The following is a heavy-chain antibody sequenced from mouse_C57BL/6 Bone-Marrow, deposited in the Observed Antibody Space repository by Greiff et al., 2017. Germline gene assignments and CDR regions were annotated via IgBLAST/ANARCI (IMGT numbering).Heavy chain of an antibody. V-gene: IGHV5-17*01. Sequence: EVKLMESGGGLVKPGGSLKLSCAASGFTFSDYGMHWVRQAPEKGLEWVAYISSGSSTIYYADTVKGRFTISRDNAKNTLFLQMTSLRSEDTAMYYCAGYLIDVWGTGTTVTVSS. CDR1: GFTFSDYG. CDR2: ISSGSSTI. CDR3: AGYLIDV. J-gene: IGHJ1*03. D-gene: IGHD5-1*01.